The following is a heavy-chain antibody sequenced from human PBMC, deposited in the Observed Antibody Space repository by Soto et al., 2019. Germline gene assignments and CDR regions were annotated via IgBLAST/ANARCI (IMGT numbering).Heavy chain of an antibody. CDR2: INESGST. CDR3: ARGSGIVALPGELEDVKYDY. V-gene: IGHV4-34*01. CDR1: GQSFSGHS. J-gene: IGHJ4*02. D-gene: IGHD1-1*01. Sequence: QVQLQQWGAGLVKPSETLSLSCAVYGQSFSGHSWAWIRQPPGKGLEWIGEINESGSTYYNPSLKCRVPLSTATSKNQFSLKLSSVSAADTAAYFCARGSGIVALPGELEDVKYDYWGQGTLVNVSS.